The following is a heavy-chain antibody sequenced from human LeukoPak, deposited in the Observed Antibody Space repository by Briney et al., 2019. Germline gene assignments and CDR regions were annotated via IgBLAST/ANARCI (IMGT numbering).Heavy chain of an antibody. CDR1: GFSFSSYA. V-gene: IGHV3-48*04. J-gene: IGHJ5*02. CDR2: ISSSGSTI. D-gene: IGHD3-10*01. CDR3: AREVNYFGSGSYCPNWFDP. Sequence: GGSLRLSCAASGFSFSSYAMNWVRQAPGKGLEWVSYISSSGSTIFYADSVKGRFTISRDNAQSSLYLQMNSLRAEDTALYYCAREVNYFGSGSYCPNWFDPWGQGTLVTVSS.